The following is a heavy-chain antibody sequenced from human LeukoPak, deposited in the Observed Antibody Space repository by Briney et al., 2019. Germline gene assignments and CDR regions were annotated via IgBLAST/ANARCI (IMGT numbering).Heavy chain of an antibody. V-gene: IGHV3-7*01. D-gene: IGHD3-10*01. Sequence: GGSLRLSCAASGFTFSRSWMSWVRQAPGKGLEWVANIKKDGSEEYYVDSVKGRFTISRDNAKNSLYLQMNSPRGEDTAVYYCTGSSGYWGQGTLVIVSS. CDR2: IKKDGSEE. CDR3: TGSSGY. J-gene: IGHJ4*02. CDR1: GFTFSRSW.